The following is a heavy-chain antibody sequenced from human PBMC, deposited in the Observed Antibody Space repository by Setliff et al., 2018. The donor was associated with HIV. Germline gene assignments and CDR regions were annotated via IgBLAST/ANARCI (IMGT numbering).Heavy chain of an antibody. V-gene: IGHV3-15*01. J-gene: IGHJ3*02. D-gene: IGHD5-18*01. CDR1: GFTFNNAW. CDR2: IKSKTDGGTT. Sequence: PGGSLRLSCAASGFTFNNAWMSWGRQAPGKGLEWIGRIKSKTDGGTTDYAAPVKGRFTISRDDSKNTLYLQMNSLKTEDTAVYYCTRDKGYAFDIWGQGTMVTVSS. CDR3: TRDKGYAFDI.